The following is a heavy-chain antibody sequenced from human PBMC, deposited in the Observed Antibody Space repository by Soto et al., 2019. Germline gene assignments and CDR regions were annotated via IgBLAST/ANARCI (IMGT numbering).Heavy chain of an antibody. CDR1: GYTFTSYD. CDR3: ARSDYCSSTSCYVETWFDP. CDR2: MNPNSGNT. V-gene: IGHV1-8*01. Sequence: QVQLVQSGAEVKKPGASVKVSCKASGYTFTSYDIHWVRQATGQGLEWMGWMNPNSGNTGYAQKFQGRVTMTRNTSISTAYMELSSLRSEDTAVYYCARSDYCSSTSCYVETWFDPCGQGTLVTVSS. D-gene: IGHD2-2*01. J-gene: IGHJ5*02.